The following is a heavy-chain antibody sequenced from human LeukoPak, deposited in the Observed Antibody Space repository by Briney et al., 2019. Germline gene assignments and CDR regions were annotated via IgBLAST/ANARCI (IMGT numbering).Heavy chain of an antibody. V-gene: IGHV3-23*01. D-gene: IGHD5-18*01. CDR3: AGRRTGYSSGYGH. CDR1: GITFSNYA. J-gene: IGHJ4*02. CDR2: ISGSAHKI. Sequence: GGSLRLSCIASGITFSNYAVSWVRQAPEKGLDWVSVISGSAHKIRYADSVKGRFTISRDNSENIVYLQMNNLRVEDTAVYYCAGRRTGYSSGYGHWGQGTLVTVSS.